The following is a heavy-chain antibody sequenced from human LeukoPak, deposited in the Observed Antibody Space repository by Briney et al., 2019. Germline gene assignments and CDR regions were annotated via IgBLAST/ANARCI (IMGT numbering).Heavy chain of an antibody. CDR3: AKDARYSSSWLDY. CDR2: IWYDGSNK. CDR1: GFTFSSYG. V-gene: IGHV3-33*06. J-gene: IGHJ4*02. Sequence: GRSLRLSCAASGFTFSSYGMHWVRQAPGKGLEWVAVIWYDGSNKYYADSVKGRFTISRDNSKNTLYLQMNSLRAEDTAVYYCAKDARYSSSWLDYWGLGTLVTVSS. D-gene: IGHD6-13*01.